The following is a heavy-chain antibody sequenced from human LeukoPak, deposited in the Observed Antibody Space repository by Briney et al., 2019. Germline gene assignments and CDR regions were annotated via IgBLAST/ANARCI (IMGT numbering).Heavy chain of an antibody. D-gene: IGHD5-18*01. J-gene: IGHJ4*02. V-gene: IGHV4-39*07. CDR1: GDPMSSSTYY. CDR2: INTSGST. CDR3: ARSRGTALVTRFDY. Sequence: PSETLSLTCTVSGDPMSSSTYYWVWIRQPPGKGPEWIGRINTSGSTNYNPSLESRVTMSVDTSKNQFSLKLNSVTAADTAVYFCARSRGTALVTRFDYWGQGTLVTVSS.